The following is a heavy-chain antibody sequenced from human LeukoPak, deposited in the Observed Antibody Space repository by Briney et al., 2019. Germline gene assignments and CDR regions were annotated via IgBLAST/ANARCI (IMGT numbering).Heavy chain of an antibody. CDR1: GGSISSGGYY. CDR3: ARCDRVLDY. CDR2: INHSGST. J-gene: IGHJ4*02. D-gene: IGHD2-21*01. V-gene: IGHV4-34*01. Sequence: SSETLSLTCAVSGGSISSGGYYWSWIRQPPGKGLEWIGEINHSGSTNYNPSLKSRVTISVDTSKNQFSLKLSSVTAADTAVYYCARCDRVLDYWGQGTLVTVSS.